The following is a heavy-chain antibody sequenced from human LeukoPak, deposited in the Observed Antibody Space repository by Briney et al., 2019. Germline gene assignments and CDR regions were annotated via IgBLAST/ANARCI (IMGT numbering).Heavy chain of an antibody. D-gene: IGHD2-8*01. CDR2: ISSSSSYI. J-gene: IGHJ6*03. Sequence: GGSLRLSCAASGFTFSSYAMSWVRQAPGKGLEWVSSISSSSSYIYHADSVKGRFTISRDNAKNSLYLQMNSLRAEDTAVYYCARIGVSDYYYYYMDVWGKGTTVTVSS. CDR3: ARIGVSDYYYYYMDV. CDR1: GFTFSSYA. V-gene: IGHV3-21*06.